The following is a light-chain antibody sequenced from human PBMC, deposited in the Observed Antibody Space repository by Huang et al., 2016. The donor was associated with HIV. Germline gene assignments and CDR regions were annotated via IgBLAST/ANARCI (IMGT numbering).Light chain of an antibody. CDR3: QRYDTAPRA. CDR1: QDIGNF. V-gene: IGKV1-27*01. J-gene: IGKJ1*01. Sequence: DIQMTQSPPSLSASQGVRVTLTCRAGQDIGNFLAWFHQKPGGAPKLLIFSASTLHLGVPSRFTGRGSGTEFTLTITNLQPEDVATYYCQRYDTAPRAFGPGTKVDI. CDR2: SAS.